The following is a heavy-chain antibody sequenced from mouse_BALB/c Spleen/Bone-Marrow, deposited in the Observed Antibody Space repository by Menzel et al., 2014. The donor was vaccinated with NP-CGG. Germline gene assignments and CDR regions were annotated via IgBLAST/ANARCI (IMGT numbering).Heavy chain of an antibody. D-gene: IGHD2-14*01. V-gene: IGHV1S135*01. CDR3: SRGVLAYFDY. Sequence: VQLKHSGPELVKPGASVKVSCKASGYAFTNYNMNWVKQSHGKSLEWIGYIDPYSGGTNYNQKFRGKATLTVDKSSSTAYMHLNSLTSGDSAVYYCSRGVLAYFDYWGQGTTLTVSS. CDR1: GYAFTNYN. J-gene: IGHJ2*01. CDR2: IDPYSGGT.